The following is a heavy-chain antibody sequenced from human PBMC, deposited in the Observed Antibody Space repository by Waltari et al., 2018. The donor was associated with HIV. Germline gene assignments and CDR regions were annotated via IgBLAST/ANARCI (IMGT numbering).Heavy chain of an antibody. V-gene: IGHV3-48*04. D-gene: IGHD5-18*01. CDR2: STTGSPTI. Sequence: EVQLVESGGGLVRPGKSLGPSCEASGLPFRSYRANWVRQAPGKGLEWMAYSTTGSPTIPYADSVSGRLSISRDNAKNSVYRQIDILRVEDTAVYYCARSMSGYNRAGDLDSWGQGTLVTVSS. CDR3: ARSMSGYNRAGDLDS. CDR1: GLPFRSYR. J-gene: IGHJ4*02.